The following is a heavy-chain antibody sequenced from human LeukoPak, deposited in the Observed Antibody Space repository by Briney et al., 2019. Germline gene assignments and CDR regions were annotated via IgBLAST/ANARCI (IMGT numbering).Heavy chain of an antibody. V-gene: IGHV3-23*01. J-gene: IGHJ4*02. CDR3: AKDRLGIAAAGTSDY. CDR2: ISGSGGST. CDR1: GFTFSSYA. Sequence: GGSLRLSCAASGFTFSSYAMSWVRQAPGKGLEWVSAISGSGGSTYYADSVMGRFTISRDNSKNTLYLQMNSLRAEDTAVYYCAKDRLGIAAAGTSDYWGQGTLVTVSS. D-gene: IGHD6-13*01.